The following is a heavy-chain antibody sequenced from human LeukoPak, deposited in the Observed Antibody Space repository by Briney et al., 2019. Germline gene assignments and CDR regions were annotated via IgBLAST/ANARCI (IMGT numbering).Heavy chain of an antibody. D-gene: IGHD3-22*01. CDR1: GFTFSSYS. J-gene: IGHJ4*02. Sequence: GGSLRLSCAASGFTFSSYSMNWVRQAPGKGLEWVSAISGSGGSTYYADSVKGRFTISRDNSKNTLYLQMNSLRAEDTAVYYCAKDPVITMIVVAKPDDYWGQGTLVTVSS. CDR3: AKDPVITMIVVAKPDDY. CDR2: ISGSGGST. V-gene: IGHV3-23*01.